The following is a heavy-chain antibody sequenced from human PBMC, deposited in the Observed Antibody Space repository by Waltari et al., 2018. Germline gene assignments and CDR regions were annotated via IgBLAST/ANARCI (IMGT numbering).Heavy chain of an antibody. D-gene: IGHD6-13*01. CDR1: GGSISSYY. J-gene: IGHJ6*03. Sequence: QVQLQESGPGLVKPSETLSLTCTVSGGSISSYYWSWIRQPPGKGLEWIGYIDYSGSTNYHPSLKSRVTISVDTSKNQFSLKLSSVTAADTAVYYCARDLSSSPYYYYMDVWGKGTTVTVSS. V-gene: IGHV4-59*01. CDR2: IDYSGST. CDR3: ARDLSSSPYYYYMDV.